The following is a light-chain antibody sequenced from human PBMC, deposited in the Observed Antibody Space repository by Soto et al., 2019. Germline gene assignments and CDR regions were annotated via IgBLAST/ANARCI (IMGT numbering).Light chain of an antibody. V-gene: IGKV1-27*01. CDR2: AAS. Sequence: DIQMTQSPTSLSASVGDRVTITCRASQDIRNFVAWYQQKPWKAPQLLLYAASTLQSGVPTPFSVSGSGTDFTLTINGLKTEAVATYYWNKYSSVHVFGPGTKVEIK. CDR3: NKYSSVHV. J-gene: IGKJ3*01. CDR1: QDIRNF.